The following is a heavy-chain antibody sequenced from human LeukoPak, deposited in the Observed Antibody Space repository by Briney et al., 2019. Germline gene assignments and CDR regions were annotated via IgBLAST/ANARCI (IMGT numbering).Heavy chain of an antibody. CDR1: GFTFSSYA. Sequence: GGSLRLSCAASGFTFSSYAMSWVRQAPGKGLEWVSAISGSGGSTYYADSAKGRFTISRDNSKNTLYLQMNSLRAEDTAVYYCAKSDGSGSYWGLDYWGQGTLVTVSS. CDR3: AKSDGSGSYWGLDY. V-gene: IGHV3-23*01. J-gene: IGHJ4*02. CDR2: ISGSGGST. D-gene: IGHD3-10*01.